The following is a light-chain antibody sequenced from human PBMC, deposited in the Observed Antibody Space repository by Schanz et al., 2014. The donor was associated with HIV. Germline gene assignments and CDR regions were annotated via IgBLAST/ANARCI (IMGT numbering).Light chain of an antibody. CDR3: TSYTTTNTWL. CDR2: EVT. Sequence: QSALTQPASVSGSPGQSITISCTGTSSDVGSYNLFSWYQQHPGKAPKLMVYEVTKRPSGVSNRFSGSKSGNTATLTISGLQAEDEADYYCTSYTTTNTWLFGGGTKLTVL. CDR1: SSDVGSYNL. J-gene: IGLJ3*02. V-gene: IGLV2-14*02.